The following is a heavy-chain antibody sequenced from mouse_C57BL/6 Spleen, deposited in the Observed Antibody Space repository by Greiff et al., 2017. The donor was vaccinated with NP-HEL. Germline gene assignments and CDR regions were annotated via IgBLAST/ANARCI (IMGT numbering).Heavy chain of an antibody. CDR2: INPNNGGT. Sequence: EVKLMESGPELVKPGASVKISCKASGYTFTDYYMNWVKQSHGKSLEWIGDINPNNGGTSYNQKFKGKATLTVDKSSSTAYMELRSLTSEDSAVYYCARSATTVVASDAMDYWGQGTSVTVSS. V-gene: IGHV1-26*01. D-gene: IGHD1-1*01. J-gene: IGHJ4*01. CDR1: GYTFTDYY. CDR3: ARSATTVVASDAMDY.